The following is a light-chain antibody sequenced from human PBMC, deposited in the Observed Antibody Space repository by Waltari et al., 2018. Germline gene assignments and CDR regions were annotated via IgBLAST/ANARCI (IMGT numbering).Light chain of an antibody. J-gene: IGLJ3*02. CDR2: EVS. CDR1: SNDVGSYNR. Sequence: QSALTQPPSVSGSPGQSVTISCPGTSNDVGSYNRVSWYQQPPGTAPKLSIYEVSNPPSGVPARFSGSKSGNTASLTISGLQPEDEADYYCNSFTTSTTWVFGGGTRVTVL. V-gene: IGLV2-18*02. CDR3: NSFTTSTTWV.